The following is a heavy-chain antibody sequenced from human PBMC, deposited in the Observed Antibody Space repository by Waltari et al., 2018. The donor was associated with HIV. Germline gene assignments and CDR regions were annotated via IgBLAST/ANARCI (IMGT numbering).Heavy chain of an antibody. CDR2: IIPRSVTA. CDR3: ASARETMGVDFDS. Sequence: QVQLVQSGAEVKKPGSSVKVSCKASGGTFISYSINWVRQVPGQGLEWLGRIIPRSVTANNAQKFQGRITITSDESTSTAYMELRNLKSDDTAVYFCASARETMGVDFDSWGQGTLVNVSS. J-gene: IGHJ4*02. CDR1: GGTFISYS. D-gene: IGHD3-10*01. V-gene: IGHV1-69*08.